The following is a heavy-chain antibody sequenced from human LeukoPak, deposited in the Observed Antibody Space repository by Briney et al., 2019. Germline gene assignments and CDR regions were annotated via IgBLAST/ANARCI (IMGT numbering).Heavy chain of an antibody. D-gene: IGHD2-2*01. CDR1: GYTFTGYY. J-gene: IGHJ6*02. CDR3: ARERHCSSTSCLYYYYGMDV. V-gene: IGHV1-2*02. CDR2: INPNSGGT. Sequence: GASVKVSCKASGYTFTGYYMHWVRQAPGQGLEWMGWINPNSGGTNYAQKFQGRVTMTRDTSISTAYMELSRLRSDDTAVYYCARERHCSSTSCLYYYYGMDVWGQGTTVTVSS.